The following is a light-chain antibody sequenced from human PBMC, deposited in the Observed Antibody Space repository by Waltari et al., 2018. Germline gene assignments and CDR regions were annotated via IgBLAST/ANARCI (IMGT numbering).Light chain of an antibody. Sequence: SSELTQDPAVSVALGQTVRITCQGDSLSTYYATWYQPRPRQAPILVIYPRNSRPSGIPGRFSGSSSGNTASLTITGAQAEDEADYYCSSRDTSGDHWVFGGGTKLTVL. CDR2: PRN. CDR1: SLSTYY. CDR3: SSRDTSGDHWV. V-gene: IGLV3-19*01. J-gene: IGLJ3*02.